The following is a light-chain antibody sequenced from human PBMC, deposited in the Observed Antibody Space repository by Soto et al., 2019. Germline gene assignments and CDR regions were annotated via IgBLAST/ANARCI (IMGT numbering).Light chain of an antibody. CDR2: EDS. CDR3: CSVAGRNTFV. J-gene: IGLJ1*01. Sequence: QSVLTQPASVSGSPGQSITISCTGTISDIETYNLVSWYQQYPGKAPKLLIYEDSKRPSGVSDRFSGSKSVNTASLTIYGLQAEDEADYHCCSVAGRNTFVFGAGTKLTVL. CDR1: ISDIETYNL. V-gene: IGLV2-23*01.